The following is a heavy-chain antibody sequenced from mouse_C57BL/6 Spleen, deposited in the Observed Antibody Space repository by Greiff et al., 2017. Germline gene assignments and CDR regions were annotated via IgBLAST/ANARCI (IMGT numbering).Heavy chain of an antibody. D-gene: IGHD2-1*01. CDR1: GFTFSSYA. CDR3: AREDGNFLMDY. V-gene: IGHV5-4*01. Sequence: EVMLVESGGGLVKPGGSLKLSCAASGFTFSSYAMSWVRQTPEKRLEWVATISDGGSYTYYPDNVKGRFTISRDNAKNNLYLQMSHLKSEDTAMYYCAREDGNFLMDYWGQGTSVTVSS. J-gene: IGHJ4*01. CDR2: ISDGGSYT.